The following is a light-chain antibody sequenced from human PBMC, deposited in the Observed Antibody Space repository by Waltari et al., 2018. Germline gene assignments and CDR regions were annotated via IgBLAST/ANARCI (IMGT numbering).Light chain of an antibody. J-gene: IGLJ2*01. Sequence: SFEVSQPLSVSVALGQTARISCVAHNIGSTNVHWLQQTPGQAPLLVIYRDRDRPSGIPERFSGSKSGTTATLTISGAQAGDEADYYCQVWGSGTVFGGGTKLTVL. CDR3: QVWGSGTV. CDR1: NIGSTN. V-gene: IGLV3-9*01. CDR2: RDR.